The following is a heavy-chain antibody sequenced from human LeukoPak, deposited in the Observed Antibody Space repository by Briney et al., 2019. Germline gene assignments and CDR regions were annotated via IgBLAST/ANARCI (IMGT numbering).Heavy chain of an antibody. D-gene: IGHD6-25*01. V-gene: IGHV4-4*02. Sequence: SETLSLTCGASGGSVSSTNWWTWRRQPPGKGLEWIGEVHLDGRTNFNPSLKSRLTMSVDLSENHVSLKLTSVTAADTAVYYCAREGGFYRPLDYSGQGTLVTVSS. CDR3: AREGGFYRPLDY. J-gene: IGHJ4*02. CDR2: VHLDGRT. CDR1: GGSVSSTNW.